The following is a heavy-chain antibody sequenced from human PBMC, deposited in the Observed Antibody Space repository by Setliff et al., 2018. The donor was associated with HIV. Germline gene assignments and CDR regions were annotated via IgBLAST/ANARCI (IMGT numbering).Heavy chain of an antibody. CDR2: INSDGTST. D-gene: IGHD3-22*01. Sequence: GGSLRLSCAVSGFTLSNFWMHWVRQAPGKGLVWVSRINSDGTSTTYADSVKGRFTISRDNAKNSLYLQMNSLRAEDTAVYYCARAGVYYDSSGYCIDYWGQGTLVTVSS. CDR3: ARAGVYYDSSGYCIDY. V-gene: IGHV3-74*03. CDR1: GFTLSNFW. J-gene: IGHJ4*02.